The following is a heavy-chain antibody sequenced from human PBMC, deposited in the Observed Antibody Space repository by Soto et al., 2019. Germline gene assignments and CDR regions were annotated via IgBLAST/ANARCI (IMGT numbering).Heavy chain of an antibody. CDR3: TRGPRPISTGTGAY. CDR2: IYNDGSYT. Sequence: GGSLRLSCAASGFIFRMYWMHWVRQTPGKGLVWISRIYNDGSYTDYADSVRGRFTISRDNVNDTLYLQMNNLRAEDSGLYYCTRGPRPISTGTGAYWGQGTQVTVSS. D-gene: IGHD3-10*01. CDR1: GFIFRMYW. V-gene: IGHV3-74*01. J-gene: IGHJ4*02.